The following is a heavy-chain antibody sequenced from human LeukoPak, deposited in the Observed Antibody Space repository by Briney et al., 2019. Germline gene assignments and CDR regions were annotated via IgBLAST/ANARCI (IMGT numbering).Heavy chain of an antibody. J-gene: IGHJ5*02. CDR3: ARAGTTVTGVGRFDP. D-gene: IGHD4-17*01. CDR2: INPNSGGT. CDR1: GYTFTGYF. Sequence: ASVKVSCKASGYTFTGYFMHWVRQAPGQGLEWMGWINPNSGGTNYAQMFQGRVTMTRDTSISTAYMELSRLRSDDTAVYYCARAGTTVTGVGRFDPWGQGTLVTVSS. V-gene: IGHV1-2*02.